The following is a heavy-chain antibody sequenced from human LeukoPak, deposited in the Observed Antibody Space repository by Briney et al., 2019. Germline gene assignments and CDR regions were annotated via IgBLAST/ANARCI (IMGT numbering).Heavy chain of an antibody. V-gene: IGHV1-46*01. CDR1: GYTFTSYY. J-gene: IGHJ4*02. Sequence: APVKVSCKASGYTFTSYYMHWVRQAPGQGLEWMGIINPSGGSTSYAQKFQGRVTMTRDTSTSTVYMELSSLRSEDTAVYYCARGRRSGSYRGGLDYWGQGTLVTVSS. CDR3: ARGRRSGSYRGGLDY. D-gene: IGHD1-26*01. CDR2: INPSGGST.